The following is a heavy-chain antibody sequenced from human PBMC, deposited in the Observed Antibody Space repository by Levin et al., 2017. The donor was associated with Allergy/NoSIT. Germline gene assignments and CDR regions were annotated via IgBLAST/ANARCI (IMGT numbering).Heavy chain of an antibody. Sequence: ASVKVSCEASGFTVSSNHMNWVRQAPGKGLEWLSLLYTDGATYYADSVKGRFTVSRDTSRNTLYLQMNSLRPEDTAVYYCVRDLSTLVRGVIPDWGQGTLVTVSS. CDR1: GFTVSSNH. CDR3: VRDLSTLVRGVIPD. V-gene: IGHV3-66*01. D-gene: IGHD3-10*01. CDR2: LYTDGAT. J-gene: IGHJ4*02.